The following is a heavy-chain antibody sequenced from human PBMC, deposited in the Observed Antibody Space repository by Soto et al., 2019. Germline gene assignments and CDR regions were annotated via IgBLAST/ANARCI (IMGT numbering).Heavy chain of an antibody. Sequence: EVQLLESGGGLVQPGGSLRLSCAASGFTFSSYAMSWVRQAPGKGLEWVSAISGSGGSTYYADSVKGRFTISRDNSKNTLYLQMNSLRAEDTAVYYCAKDQEGSGWPDYYFDYWGQGTLVTVSS. J-gene: IGHJ4*02. CDR1: GFTFSSYA. V-gene: IGHV3-23*01. CDR3: AKDQEGSGWPDYYFDY. CDR2: ISGSGGST. D-gene: IGHD6-19*01.